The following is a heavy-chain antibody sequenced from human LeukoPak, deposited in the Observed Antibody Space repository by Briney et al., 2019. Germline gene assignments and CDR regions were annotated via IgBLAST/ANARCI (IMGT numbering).Heavy chain of an antibody. Sequence: PSETLSLTCAVSGGSISSGGYSWSWIRQPPGKGLEWIAYIYHSGSTYYNPSLKSRVTISVDRSKNQFSLKLSSVTAADTAVYYCARFKVAEYGMDVWGKGTRVTVSS. CDR3: ARFKVAEYGMDV. D-gene: IGHD2-15*01. V-gene: IGHV4-30-2*01. CDR1: GGSISSGGYS. CDR2: IYHSGST. J-gene: IGHJ6*04.